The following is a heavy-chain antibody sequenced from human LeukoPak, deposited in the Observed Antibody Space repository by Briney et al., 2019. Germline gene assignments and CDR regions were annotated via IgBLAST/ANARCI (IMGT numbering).Heavy chain of an antibody. V-gene: IGHV1-46*01. CDR3: ARDGEYYDFWSGYYAGVPNWFDP. CDR1: GYTFTSYY. CDR2: INPSGGST. J-gene: IGHJ5*02. Sequence: ASAKVSCKASGYTFTSYYMHWVRQAPGQGLEWMGIINPSGGSTSYAQKFQGRVTMTRDTSTSTVYMELSSLRSEDTAVYYCARDGEYYDFWSGYYAGVPNWFDPWGQGTLVTVSS. D-gene: IGHD3-3*01.